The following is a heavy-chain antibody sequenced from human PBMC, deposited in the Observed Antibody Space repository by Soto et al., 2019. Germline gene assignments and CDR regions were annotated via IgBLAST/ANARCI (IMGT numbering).Heavy chain of an antibody. V-gene: IGHV3-21*01. CDR2: ISSSSTYI. CDR1: GFTFSSYN. D-gene: IGHD6-13*01. CDR3: ARVNFGITAAGRVDV. J-gene: IGHJ6*02. Sequence: EVQLVESGGGLVKPGGSLRLSCAASGFTFSSYNMNWVRQAPGKGLEWVSSISSSSTYIYYADSVKGRFTISRDNAKKSLYLQMNSLRAEDTAVYYCARVNFGITAAGRVDVWGQGTTVTVSS.